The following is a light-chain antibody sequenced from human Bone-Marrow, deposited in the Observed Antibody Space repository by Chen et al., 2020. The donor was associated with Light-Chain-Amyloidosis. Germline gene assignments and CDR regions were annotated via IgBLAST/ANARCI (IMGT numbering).Light chain of an antibody. V-gene: IGLV2-23*01. CDR2: EDT. CDR3: CSYAGTPWL. CDR1: VTDVGSYNL. Sequence: QFALTQPVSVFGSPRQSIPLSCSGTVTDVGSYNLVSWYQQYQGKAPKLLIYEDTERPLGVSHRFSASESGITASLTISGIQAEDEAVYYCCSYAGTPWLFSGGTYLTVL. J-gene: IGLJ3*02.